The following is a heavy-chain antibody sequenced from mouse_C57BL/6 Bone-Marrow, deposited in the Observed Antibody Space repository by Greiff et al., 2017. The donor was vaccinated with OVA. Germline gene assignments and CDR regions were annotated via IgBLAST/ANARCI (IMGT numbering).Heavy chain of an antibody. J-gene: IGHJ3*01. CDR1: GYTFTSYW. CDR3: ARQLRSFAY. Sequence: VKLQQPGAELVKPGASVKLSCKASGYTFTSYWMQWVKQRPGQGLEWIGEIDPSDSYTNYNQKFKGKATLTVDTSSSTAYMQLSSLTSEDSAVYYCARQLRSFAYWGQGTLVTVSA. CDR2: IDPSDSYT. D-gene: IGHD3-2*02. V-gene: IGHV1-50*01.